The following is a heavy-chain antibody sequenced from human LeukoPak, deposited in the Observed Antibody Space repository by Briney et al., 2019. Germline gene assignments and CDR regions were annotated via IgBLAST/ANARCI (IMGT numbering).Heavy chain of an antibody. D-gene: IGHD6-13*01. J-gene: IGHJ4*02. CDR3: ASALIAAGLTFDY. CDR1: GDSISNYY. Sequence: SETLSLTCTVSGDSISNYYWSWIRQPPGKGLEWIGYIYYSGSTNYNPSLKSRVTISVDTSKNQFSLKLSSVTAADTAVYYCASALIAAGLTFDYWGQGTLVTVSP. V-gene: IGHV4-59*01. CDR2: IYYSGST.